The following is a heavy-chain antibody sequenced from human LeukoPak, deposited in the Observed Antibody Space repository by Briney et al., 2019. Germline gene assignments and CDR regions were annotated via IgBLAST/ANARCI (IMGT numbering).Heavy chain of an antibody. CDR1: GGSFSGYY. CDR3: ARVIAVAGRGDHFDY. D-gene: IGHD6-19*01. CDR2: INKSGST. J-gene: IGHJ4*02. Sequence: SETLSLTCAVYGGSFSGYYWSWIRQPPGKGLEWNGEINKSGSTNYNPSLKSRVTISVDTSKNQFSLKLSSVTAADTAVYYCARVIAVAGRGDHFDYWGQGTLVTVSS. V-gene: IGHV4-34*01.